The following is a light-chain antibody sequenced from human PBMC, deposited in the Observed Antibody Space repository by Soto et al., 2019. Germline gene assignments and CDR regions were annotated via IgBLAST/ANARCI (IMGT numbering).Light chain of an antibody. CDR2: DAS. CDR3: QQYGFS. CDR1: QSVSYW. J-gene: IGKJ3*01. V-gene: IGKV1-5*01. Sequence: DIHMTQSPSTLSASVGDRVTITCRASQSVSYWLAWYQQKPGKDPKLLIHDASTLESGVPSRFRGGGSGQEFPLTISGLQPDDFATYYCQQYGFSFGPGTKVEMK.